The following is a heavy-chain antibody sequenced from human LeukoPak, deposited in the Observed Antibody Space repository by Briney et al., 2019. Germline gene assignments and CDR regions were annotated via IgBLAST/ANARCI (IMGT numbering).Heavy chain of an antibody. CDR3: ARVPPQHFDWLLTPTYFDY. CDR1: GGSISGSSYY. Sequence: PSETLSLTCTVSGGSISGSSYYWGWIRQPPGKGLEWIGSIYYRGSTYYKQSLKSRVTIFVDTSKNQFSLKLSSVTAADTAVYYCARVPPQHFDWLLTPTYFDYWGQGTLVTVSS. J-gene: IGHJ4*02. V-gene: IGHV4-39*07. CDR2: IYYRGST. D-gene: IGHD3-9*01.